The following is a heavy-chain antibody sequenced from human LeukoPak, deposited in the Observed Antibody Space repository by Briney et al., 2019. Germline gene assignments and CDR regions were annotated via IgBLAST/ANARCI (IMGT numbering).Heavy chain of an antibody. D-gene: IGHD5-24*01. Sequence: GGSLRLSCAASGFNFRDAAMTWVRQAPGKGLEWVSLISFSGDNSYYADSVKGRFTISRDNSKNTLSLQMNSLRVEDTAIYDCAKDIQLSTWGLGTMVTVSS. CDR2: ISFSGDNS. V-gene: IGHV3-23*01. J-gene: IGHJ3*01. CDR1: GFNFRDAA. CDR3: AKDIQLST.